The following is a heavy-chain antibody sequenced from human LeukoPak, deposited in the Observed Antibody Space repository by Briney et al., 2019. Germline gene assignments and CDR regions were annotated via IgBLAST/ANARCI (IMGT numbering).Heavy chain of an antibody. CDR3: ARRDYYDSSGDAFDI. V-gene: IGHV3-53*01. CDR2: IYSGGST. CDR1: GFTVSSNY. D-gene: IGHD3-22*01. J-gene: IGHJ3*02. Sequence: GGSLRLSCAASGFTVSSNYMSWVRQAPGKGLEWVSVIYSGGSTYYADSVKGRFTISRDNSKNTLYLQMNSLRAEDTAVYYCARRDYYDSSGDAFDIWGQGTMVTVSS.